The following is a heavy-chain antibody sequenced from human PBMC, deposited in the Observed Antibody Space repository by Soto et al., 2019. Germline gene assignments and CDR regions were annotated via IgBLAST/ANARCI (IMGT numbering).Heavy chain of an antibody. CDR1: GGSFSSDSFI. J-gene: IGHJ6*02. Sequence: QVQLEESGPGLVKPSQTLSLTCSLSGGSFSSDSFIWSWVRQFPGKGPEWIGYIYYSGTTYYNPSIRSRVIMSVDTSKNQFSLKLSSVTAADTAEYYCARDHKWDGMDVWGQGTTVTVSS. D-gene: IGHD1-26*01. CDR2: IYYSGTT. V-gene: IGHV4-31*03. CDR3: ARDHKWDGMDV.